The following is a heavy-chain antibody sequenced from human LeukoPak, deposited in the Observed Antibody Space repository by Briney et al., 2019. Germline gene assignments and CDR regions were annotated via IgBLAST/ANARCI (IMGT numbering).Heavy chain of an antibody. V-gene: IGHV3-30*18. D-gene: IGHD4-23*01. CDR3: AKGSYYGGDYGP. Sequence: GGSLRLSCAASGFTFSSYGMHWVRQAPGKGLEWVAVISYDGSSKYYADSVKGRFTISRDNSKNTLYLQMNSLRAEDTAVYYCAKGSYYGGDYGPWGQGTLVTVSS. CDR2: ISYDGSSK. J-gene: IGHJ5*02. CDR1: GFTFSSYG.